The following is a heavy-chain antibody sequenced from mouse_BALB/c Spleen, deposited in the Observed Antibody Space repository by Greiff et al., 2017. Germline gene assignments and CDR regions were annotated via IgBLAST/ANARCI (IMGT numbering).Heavy chain of an antibody. CDR2: IHYSGST. D-gene: IGHD2-3*01. J-gene: IGHJ1*01. V-gene: IGHV3-1*02. Sequence: EVKLEESGPDLVKPSQSLSLTCTVTGYSITSGYIWHWIRQFPGNQLEWMGYIHYSGSTNYNPSLKSRISITRDTSKNQFFLQLNSVTTEDTATYYCARGDGYFYWYFDVWGAGATVTVSS. CDR3: ARGDGYFYWYFDV. CDR1: GYSITSGYI.